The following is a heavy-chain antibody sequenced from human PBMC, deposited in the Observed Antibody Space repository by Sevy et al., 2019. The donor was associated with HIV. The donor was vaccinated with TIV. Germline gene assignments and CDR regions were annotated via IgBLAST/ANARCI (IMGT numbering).Heavy chain of an antibody. D-gene: IGHD5-12*01. V-gene: IGHV3-48*01. CDR2: ISSSSSTI. J-gene: IGHJ4*02. Sequence: GGFLRLSCAASGFTFSSYSMNWVRQAPGKGLEWVSYISSSSSTIYYADSVKDRFTISRDNAKNSLYLQMNSLRAEDTAVYYCAGEYSGYDWVDYWGQGTLVTVSS. CDR1: GFTFSSYS. CDR3: AGEYSGYDWVDY.